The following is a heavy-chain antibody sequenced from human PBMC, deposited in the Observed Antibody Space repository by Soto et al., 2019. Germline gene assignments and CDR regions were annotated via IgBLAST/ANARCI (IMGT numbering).Heavy chain of an antibody. CDR1: GVYVTNSSYH. D-gene: IGHD4-4*01. CDR2: LYYRGTT. V-gene: IGHV4-39*02. J-gene: IGHJ4*02. CDR3: VSQRTTVITQAYFDY. Sequence: SLTCKVSGVYVTNSSYHWGWIRQTPGKGLEWIATLYYRGTTDYNSXLRSRATMSVDTSKDHFSLTLTSVTVADTAVYFCVSQRTTVITQAYFDYWGPGALVTVSS.